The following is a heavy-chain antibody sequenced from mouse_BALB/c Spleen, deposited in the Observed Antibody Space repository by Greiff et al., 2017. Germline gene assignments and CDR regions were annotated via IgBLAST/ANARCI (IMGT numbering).Heavy chain of an antibody. V-gene: IGHV1-4*01. CDR2: INPSSGYT. CDR3: ARRGGYFDY. Sequence: VNVVESGAELARPGASVKMSCKASGYTFTSYTMHWVKQRPGQGLEWIGYINPSSGYTNYNQKFKDKATLTSDKSSSTAYMQLSSLTSEDSAVYYCARRGGYFDYWGQGTTLTVSS. J-gene: IGHJ2*01. CDR1: GYTFTSYT.